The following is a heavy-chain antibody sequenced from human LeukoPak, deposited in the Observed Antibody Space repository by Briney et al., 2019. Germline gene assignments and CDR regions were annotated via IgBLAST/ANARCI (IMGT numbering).Heavy chain of an antibody. CDR3: AKARVFIGELSLDY. V-gene: IGHV3-23*01. D-gene: IGHD3-10*01. CDR1: GFSFSSYG. CDR2: ISGSGGST. J-gene: IGHJ4*02. Sequence: GGSLRLSCAASGFSFSSYGMHWVRQAPGKGLEWVSAISGSGGSTYYADSVKGRFTISRDNSKNTLYLQMNSLRAEDTAVYYCAKARVFIGELSLDYWGQGTLVTVSS.